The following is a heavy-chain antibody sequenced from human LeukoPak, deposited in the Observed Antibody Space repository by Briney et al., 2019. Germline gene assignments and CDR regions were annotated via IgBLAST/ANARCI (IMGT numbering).Heavy chain of an antibody. CDR2: IYYSGST. D-gene: IGHD1-26*01. V-gene: IGHV4-59*01. CDR3: AREVVGATRRCDAFDI. Sequence: SETLSLTCTVSGGSISSYYWSWIRQPPGKGLEWIGYIYYSGSTNYNPSLKSRVTISVDTSKNQFSLKLSSVTAADTAVYYCAREVVGATRRCDAFDIWGQGTMVTVSS. J-gene: IGHJ3*02. CDR1: GGSISSYY.